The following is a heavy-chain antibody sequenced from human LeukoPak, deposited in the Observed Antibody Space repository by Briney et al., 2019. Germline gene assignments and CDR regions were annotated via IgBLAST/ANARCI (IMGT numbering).Heavy chain of an antibody. CDR2: INPNSGGT. Sequence: GASVKVSCKASGYTFTGYYMHWARQAPGQGLEWVGWINPNSGGTNYAQKFQGRVTMTRDTSISTAYMELSRLRSDDTAVYYCARDLPPSYSSSWYGAFDIWGQGTMVTVSS. D-gene: IGHD6-13*01. CDR3: ARDLPPSYSSSWYGAFDI. CDR1: GYTFTGYY. J-gene: IGHJ3*02. V-gene: IGHV1-2*02.